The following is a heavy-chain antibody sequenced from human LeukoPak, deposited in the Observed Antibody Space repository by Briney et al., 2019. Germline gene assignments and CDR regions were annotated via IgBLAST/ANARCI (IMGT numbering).Heavy chain of an antibody. V-gene: IGHV1-2*02. J-gene: IGHJ4*02. D-gene: IGHD5-12*01. CDR3: ARSSYSGYDTGSFDY. CDR1: GYTFTGYY. Sequence: GASVKVSCKASGYTFTGYYMHWVRQAPGQGLEWMGWINPNSGGTNYAQKFQGRVTMTRDTSISTAYMELSRLRSDDTAVYYCARSSYSGYDTGSFDYWGQGTLVTVSS. CDR2: INPNSGGT.